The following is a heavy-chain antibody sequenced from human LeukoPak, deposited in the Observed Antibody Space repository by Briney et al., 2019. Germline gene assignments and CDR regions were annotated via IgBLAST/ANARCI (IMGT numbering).Heavy chain of an antibody. CDR2: ISSSGSTI. CDR3: ARENHYGDYYYYYMDV. V-gene: IGHV3-48*03. J-gene: IGHJ6*03. CDR1: GFTFSSYE. Sequence: GGSLRLSCAASGFTFSSYEMNWVRQAPGKGLEWVSYISSSGSTIYYADSVKGRFTISRDNAKNSLYLQMNSLRAEDTAVYYCARENHYGDYYYYYMDVWGKGTTVTISS. D-gene: IGHD4-17*01.